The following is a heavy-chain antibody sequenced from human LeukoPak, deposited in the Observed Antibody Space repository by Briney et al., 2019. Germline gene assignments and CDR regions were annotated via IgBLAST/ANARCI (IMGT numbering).Heavy chain of an antibody. V-gene: IGHV6-1*01. CDR1: GDSVSSNSVT. CDR3: ARRLTQYDCFDP. D-gene: IGHD2-2*01. Sequence: SQTLSLTCATSGDSVSSNSVTWDWIRQSPSRGLEWLGRTYYRSTWYNDYAVSVRGRITVNPDTSKNQFSLHLNSVTPEDTAVYYCARRLTQYDCFDPWGQGILVSVSS. CDR2: TYYRSTWYN. J-gene: IGHJ5*02.